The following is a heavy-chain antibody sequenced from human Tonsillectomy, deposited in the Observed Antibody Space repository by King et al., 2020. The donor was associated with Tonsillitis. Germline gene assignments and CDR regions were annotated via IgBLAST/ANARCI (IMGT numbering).Heavy chain of an antibody. D-gene: IGHD3-10*01. J-gene: IGHJ6*02. CDR1: GYTFTSYD. CDR2: MNPNSGNT. CDR3: ARGRGEYYYYGMDV. Sequence: QVQLVESGAEVKKPGASVKVSCKDSGYTFTSYDINWVRQATGQGLEWMGWMNPNSGNTGYAQKFQGRVTMTRNTSISTAYMELSSVRSEDTAVYYCARGRGEYYYYGMDVWGQGTTVTVSS. V-gene: IGHV1-8*02.